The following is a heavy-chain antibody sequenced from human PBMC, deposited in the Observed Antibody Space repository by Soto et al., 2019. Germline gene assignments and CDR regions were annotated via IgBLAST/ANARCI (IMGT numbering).Heavy chain of an antibody. CDR3: ATIWARIWALDP. J-gene: IGHJ5*02. V-gene: IGHV1-69*06. CDR1: GGTFSSYA. CDR2: IIPIFGTA. D-gene: IGHD2-15*01. Sequence: GASVKVSCKASGGTFSSYAISWVRQAPGQGLEWMGGIIPIFGTANYAQKFQGRVTITEDTSTDTAYMELSSLRSEDTAVYYCATIWARIWALDPWGQGTLVTVSS.